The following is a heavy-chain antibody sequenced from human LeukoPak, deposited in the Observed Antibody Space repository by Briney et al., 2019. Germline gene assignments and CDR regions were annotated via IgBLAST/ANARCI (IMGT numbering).Heavy chain of an antibody. J-gene: IGHJ5*02. D-gene: IGHD2-2*01. CDR2: IYYSGST. CDR1: GGSISSSSYY. CDR3: ARLYCSSTSCYPPRGWWSDP. Sequence: SETLSLTCTVSGGSISSSSYYWGWIRQPPGKGLEWIGSIYYSGSTYYNPSLKSRVTISVDTSKNQFSLKLSSVTAADTAVCYCARLYCSSTSCYPPRGWWSDPWGQGTLVTVSS. V-gene: IGHV4-39*01.